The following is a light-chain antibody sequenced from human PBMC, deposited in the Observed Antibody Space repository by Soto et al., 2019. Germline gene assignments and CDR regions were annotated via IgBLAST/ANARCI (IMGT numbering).Light chain of an antibody. Sequence: QSVLTQPASVSGSPGQSITISCTGTSSDVGGYNYVSWYQQHPGKAPKLMIYDVSNRPSGVSNRFSGSKSGNTASLTISGLQDEDEADYYCSSYTSSSPHYVFGTGTKLTVL. CDR1: SSDVGGYNY. J-gene: IGLJ1*01. V-gene: IGLV2-14*01. CDR3: SSYTSSSPHYV. CDR2: DVS.